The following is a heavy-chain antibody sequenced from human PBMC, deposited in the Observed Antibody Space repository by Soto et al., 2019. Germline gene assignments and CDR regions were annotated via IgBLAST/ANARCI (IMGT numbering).Heavy chain of an antibody. CDR1: GFTFSSYW. CDR3: ARVGGWELLLHPGDYYYYGMDV. CDR2: INSDGSST. V-gene: IGHV3-74*01. D-gene: IGHD1-26*01. Sequence: EVQLVESGGGLVQPGGSLRLSCAASGFTFSSYWMHWVRQAPGKGLVWVSRINSDGSSTSYADSVKGRFTISRDNAKNTLYLQMNSLRAEDTAVYYCARVGGWELLLHPGDYYYYGMDVWGQGTTVTVSS. J-gene: IGHJ6*02.